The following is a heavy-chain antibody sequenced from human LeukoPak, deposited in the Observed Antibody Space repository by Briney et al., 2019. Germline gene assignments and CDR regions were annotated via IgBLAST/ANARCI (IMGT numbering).Heavy chain of an antibody. CDR3: ARTEYFFDH. D-gene: IGHD3-10*01. CDR2: IHYSGST. CDR1: GGSFSSYY. Sequence: SETLSLTCTVSGGSFSSYYWSWIRQPPGKRLEWIGYIHYSGSTNYNPSLKSRVSMSVDTSKNQFSLNLNSVTAADTAVYYCARTEYFFDHWGQGTLVTVSS. J-gene: IGHJ4*02. V-gene: IGHV4-59*01.